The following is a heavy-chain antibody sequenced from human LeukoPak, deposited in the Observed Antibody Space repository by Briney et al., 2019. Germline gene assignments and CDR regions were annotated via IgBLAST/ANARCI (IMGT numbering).Heavy chain of an antibody. Sequence: GGSLRLSCAASGFTFSSYGMYWVRQAPGKGLEWVAFIRYDGSNKYYADSVKGRFTVSRDNSKNTLYLQMKSLRDEDTAVYYCAKGGGYEAQYYYYYLDVWGKGTTVTISS. CDR2: IRYDGSNK. CDR1: GFTFSSYG. V-gene: IGHV3-30*02. J-gene: IGHJ6*03. CDR3: AKGGGYEAQYYYYYLDV. D-gene: IGHD5-12*01.